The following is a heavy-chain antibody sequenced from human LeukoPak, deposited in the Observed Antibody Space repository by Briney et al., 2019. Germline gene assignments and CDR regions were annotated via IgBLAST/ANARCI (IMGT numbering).Heavy chain of an antibody. Sequence: ASVKVSCKVSGYTLTELSMHWVRQAPGKGLERMGGFDPEDGETIYAQKFQGRVTMTEDTSTDTAYMELSSLRSEDTAVYYCATLVMIAGGFDYWGQGTLVTVSS. D-gene: IGHD3-22*01. CDR1: GYTLTELS. J-gene: IGHJ4*02. CDR2: FDPEDGET. CDR3: ATLVMIAGGFDY. V-gene: IGHV1-24*01.